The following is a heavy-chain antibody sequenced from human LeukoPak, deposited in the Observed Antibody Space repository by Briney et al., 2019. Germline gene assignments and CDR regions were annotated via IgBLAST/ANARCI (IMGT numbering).Heavy chain of an antibody. Sequence: ASVKVSYKASGYTFTGYYMHWVRQAPGQGLEWMGWTNPNSGGTNYAQKFQGRVTMTRDTSISTAYMELSRLRSDDTAVYYCARDPRDHSSSPHYYYYYYMDVWGKGTTVTVSS. J-gene: IGHJ6*03. CDR1: GYTFTGYY. D-gene: IGHD6-6*01. CDR2: TNPNSGGT. V-gene: IGHV1-2*02. CDR3: ARDPRDHSSSPHYYYYYYMDV.